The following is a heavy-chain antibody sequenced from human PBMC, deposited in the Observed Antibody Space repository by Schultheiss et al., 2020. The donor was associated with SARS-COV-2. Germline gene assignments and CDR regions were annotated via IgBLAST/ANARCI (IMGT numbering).Heavy chain of an antibody. Sequence: GGSLRLSCAASGFTFSSYWMNWVRQAPGKGLEWVAVISYDGSNKYYADSVKGRFTISRDNSKNTLYLQMNSLRAEDTAVYYCARVVVVQSRRYYYYGMDVWGQGTTVTVSS. D-gene: IGHD2-15*01. CDR2: ISYDGSNK. CDR3: ARVVVVQSRRYYYYGMDV. V-gene: IGHV3-30*03. J-gene: IGHJ6*02. CDR1: GFTFSSYW.